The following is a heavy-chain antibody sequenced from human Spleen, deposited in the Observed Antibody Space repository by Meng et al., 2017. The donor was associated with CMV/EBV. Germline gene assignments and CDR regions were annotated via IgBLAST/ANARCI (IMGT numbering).Heavy chain of an antibody. CDR2: INPRGGST. CDR1: GNTFSTYY. V-gene: IGHV1-46*01. J-gene: IGHJ4*02. CDR3: ARGPYYSNPFDY. D-gene: IGHD4-11*01. Sequence: ASVKVSCKASGNTFSTYYIHWMRQAPGQGLEWMGLINPRGGSTTYAQKFQDRFTMTRDTSTSTVYMELSSLRSDDTAVYYCARGPYYSNPFDYWGQGTLVTVSS.